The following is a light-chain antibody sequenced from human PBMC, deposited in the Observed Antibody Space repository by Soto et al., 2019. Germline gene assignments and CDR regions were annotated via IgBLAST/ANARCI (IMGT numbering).Light chain of an antibody. CDR2: AAS. CDR1: QSISSY. J-gene: IGKJ1*01. V-gene: IGKV1-39*01. CDR3: QQSYSTPPA. Sequence: DIQMTQSPSSLSASVGDRVTITCRASQSISSYLNWYQQKPGKAPKLLIYAASSLPSGVPSRFSRSESGTAFTLTNSSVQPEDFACYYCQQSYSTPPAFGQGTKVEIK.